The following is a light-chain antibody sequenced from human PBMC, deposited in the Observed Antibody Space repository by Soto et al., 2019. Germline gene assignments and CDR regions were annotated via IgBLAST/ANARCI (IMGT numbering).Light chain of an antibody. V-gene: IGKV1-39*01. CDR1: QTISTH. CDR3: QQSYSTPFT. Sequence: DIQLTQSPSSLSASVGDRVSITCRASQTISTHLNWYRQKPGKVPKLLIYAASTLESGVPPRFSGSGSGRDFTLTISSLQPEDFATYSCQQSYSTPFTFGQGTKVDIK. CDR2: AAS. J-gene: IGKJ2*01.